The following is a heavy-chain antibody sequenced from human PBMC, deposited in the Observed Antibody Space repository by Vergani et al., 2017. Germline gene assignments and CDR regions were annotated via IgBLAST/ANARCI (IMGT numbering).Heavy chain of an antibody. D-gene: IGHD4-11*01. J-gene: IGHJ6*02. Sequence: QVQLVESGGGVVQPGRSLRLSCAASGFTFSSYGMHWVRQAPGKGLEWVAVISYDGSNKNYADSVRGRFTISRDNSKNTLYLQMNSLRAEDTAVYYCAKDPSSPTVTSDYYYYYGMDVWCQGTTVTVSS. CDR3: AKDPSSPTVTSDYYYYYGMDV. V-gene: IGHV3-30*18. CDR1: GFTFSSYG. CDR2: ISYDGSNK.